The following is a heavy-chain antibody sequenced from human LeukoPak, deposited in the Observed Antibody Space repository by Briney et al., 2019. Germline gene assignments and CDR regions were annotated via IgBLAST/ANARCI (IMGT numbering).Heavy chain of an antibody. CDR1: GGSISSDY. V-gene: IGHV4-59*01. CDR3: ATFRSGGYFHN. D-gene: IGHD3-10*01. Sequence: SETLSLTCTVSGGSISSDYWTWIRQPPGKRLQWIGYVSYTGSTNYDDSLKSRVTISVDTSKNQFSLKLTSVTAADTAVYYCATFRSGGYFHNWGQGTLVTVSS. CDR2: VSYTGST. J-gene: IGHJ1*01.